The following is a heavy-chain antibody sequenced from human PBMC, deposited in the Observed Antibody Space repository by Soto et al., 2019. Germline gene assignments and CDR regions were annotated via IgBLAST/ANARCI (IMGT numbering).Heavy chain of an antibody. Sequence: SVKVSCKASGYTFTGYYMHWVRQAPGQGLEWMGGIIPIFGTANYAQKFQGRVTITADESTSTAYMELSSLRSEDTAVYYCAREAGSVWFDYWGQGTLVTVS. J-gene: IGHJ4*02. V-gene: IGHV1-69*13. D-gene: IGHD3-10*01. CDR2: IIPIFGTA. CDR1: GYTFTGYY. CDR3: AREAGSVWFDY.